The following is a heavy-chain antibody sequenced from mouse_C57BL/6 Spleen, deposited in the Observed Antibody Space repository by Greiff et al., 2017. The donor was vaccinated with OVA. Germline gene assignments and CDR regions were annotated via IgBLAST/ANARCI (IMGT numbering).Heavy chain of an antibody. Sequence: EVQGVESGAGLVKPGGSLKLSCAASGFTFSSYAMSWVRQTPAKRLEWVAYISSGGDYIYYADTVKGRFPISRDNARNTLYLQMSSLKSEDTAMYYGTRRLGGTVWYFDVWGTGTTVTVSS. D-gene: IGHD4-1*01. CDR3: TRRLGGTVWYFDV. J-gene: IGHJ1*03. CDR2: ISSGGDYI. CDR1: GFTFSSYA. V-gene: IGHV5S21*01.